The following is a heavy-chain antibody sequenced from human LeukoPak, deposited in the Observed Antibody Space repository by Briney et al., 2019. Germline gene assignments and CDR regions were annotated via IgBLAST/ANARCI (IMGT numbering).Heavy chain of an antibody. CDR2: TRKKTNSYTT. V-gene: IGHV3-72*01. CDR1: GFTFSSYS. CDR3: TRVVLVGTTYSYFDY. J-gene: IGHJ4*02. D-gene: IGHD1-26*01. Sequence: GGSLRLSCAASGFTFSSYSMNWVRQAPGKGLEWVGRTRKKTNSYTTEYAASVKGRFTISRDDSKNSLYLQMNSLKAEDTAVYYCTRVVLVGTTYSYFDYWGQGTLVTVSS.